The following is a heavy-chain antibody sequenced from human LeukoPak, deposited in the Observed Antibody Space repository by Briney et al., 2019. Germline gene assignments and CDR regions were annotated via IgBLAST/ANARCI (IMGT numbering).Heavy chain of an antibody. J-gene: IGHJ4*02. D-gene: IGHD2/OR15-2a*01. CDR3: ARDYQYGYSTNWYHLAQIDY. Sequence: GGSLRLSCAGSGFTFSNYTMNWVRQAPGKGLEWVSSISSSRSYIFYADSVKGRFTVSRDNAKNSLYLQMNSLRAEDTAIYYCARDYQYGYSTNWYHLAQIDYWGQGTLVTVSS. V-gene: IGHV3-21*01. CDR1: GFTFSNYT. CDR2: ISSSRSYI.